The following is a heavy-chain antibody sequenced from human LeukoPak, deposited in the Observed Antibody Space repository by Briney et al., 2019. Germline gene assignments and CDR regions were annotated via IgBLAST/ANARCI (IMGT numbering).Heavy chain of an antibody. V-gene: IGHV4-31*03. J-gene: IGHJ3*02. Sequence: PSETLSLTCTVSGGSISSGGYYWSWIRQHPGTGLEWIGYIYYSGSTYYNPSLKSRVTISVDTSKNQFSLKLSSVTAADTAVYYCARLQQQSEDAFDIWGQGTMVTVSS. CDR3: ARLQQQSEDAFDI. CDR2: IYYSGST. D-gene: IGHD6-13*01. CDR1: GGSISSGGYY.